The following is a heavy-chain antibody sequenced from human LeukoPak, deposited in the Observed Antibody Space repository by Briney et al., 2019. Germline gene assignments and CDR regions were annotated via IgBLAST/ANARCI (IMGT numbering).Heavy chain of an antibody. Sequence: PSETLSLTCTVSGGSVSSGSYYWSWIRQPPGKGLEWIGYIYYSGSTNYNPSLKSRVTISVDTSKNQFSLKLSSVTAADTAVYYCARVRESSGYYYNDYWGQGTLVTVPS. CDR2: IYYSGST. J-gene: IGHJ4*02. D-gene: IGHD3-22*01. V-gene: IGHV4-61*01. CDR3: ARVRESSGYYYNDY. CDR1: GGSVSSGSYY.